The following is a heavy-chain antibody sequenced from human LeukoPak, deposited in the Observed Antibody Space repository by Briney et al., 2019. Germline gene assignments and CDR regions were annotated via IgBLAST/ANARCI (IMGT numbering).Heavy chain of an antibody. V-gene: IGHV3-33*01. D-gene: IGHD2-2*01. CDR1: GFTFSSYG. J-gene: IGHJ6*04. CDR3: ARDPAFDCSSTSCYPMDV. Sequence: GGSLRLSCEASGFTFSSYGMHWVRQAPGKGLEWVAVIWYDGSNKYYADSVKGRFTISRDNSKNTLYLQMNSLRAEDTAVYYCARDPAFDCSSTSCYPMDVWGKGTTVTVSS. CDR2: IWYDGSNK.